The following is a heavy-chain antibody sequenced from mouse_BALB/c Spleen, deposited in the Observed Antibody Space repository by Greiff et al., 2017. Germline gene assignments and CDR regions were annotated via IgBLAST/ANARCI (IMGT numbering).Heavy chain of an antibody. CDR1: GFTFSSYG. CDR3: ARDNYGNYN. V-gene: IGHV5-6-3*01. J-gene: IGHJ3*01. CDR2: INSNGGST. Sequence: EVKLEESGGGLVQPGGSLKLSCAASGFTFSSYGMSWVRQTPDKRLELVATINSNGGSTYYPDSVKGRFTISRDNAKNTLYLQMSSLKSEDTAMYYCARDNYGNYNWGQGTLVTVSA. D-gene: IGHD2-1*01.